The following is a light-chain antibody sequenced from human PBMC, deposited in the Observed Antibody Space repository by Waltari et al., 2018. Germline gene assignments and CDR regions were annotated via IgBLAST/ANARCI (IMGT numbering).Light chain of an antibody. CDR1: QSVSSY. V-gene: IGKV3-11*01. CDR3: QQRSNWTLT. Sequence: EIVLTQSPATLSLSPGERATLACRGSQSVSSYLAWYQQKPGQAHRLLIYDASNRATGIPARVSGSGSETDFTLTISSLEPEDFAVYYCQQRSNWTLTFGGGTKVEIK. CDR2: DAS. J-gene: IGKJ4*01.